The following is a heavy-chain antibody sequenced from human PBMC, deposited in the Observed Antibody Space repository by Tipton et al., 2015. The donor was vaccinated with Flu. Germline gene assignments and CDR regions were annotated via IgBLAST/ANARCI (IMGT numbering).Heavy chain of an antibody. CDR2: ISTSGST. D-gene: IGHD1-26*01. Sequence: LSLTCTVSGGSITTSYWSWLRQPAGKGLEWIGRISTSGSTNYNASLESRLTMSRDTSKNHFSLRLSSATAADTALYYCARDVWELPRVLAYWGQGVPVTVSS. V-gene: IGHV4-4*07. CDR1: GGSITTSY. CDR3: ARDVWELPRVLAY. J-gene: IGHJ4*02.